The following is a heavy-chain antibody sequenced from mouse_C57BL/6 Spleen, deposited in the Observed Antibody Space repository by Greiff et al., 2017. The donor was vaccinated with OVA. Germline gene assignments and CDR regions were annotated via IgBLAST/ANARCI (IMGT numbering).Heavy chain of an antibody. J-gene: IGHJ3*01. CDR3: ASIYYDYDEGFAY. CDR2: IYPGDGDT. D-gene: IGHD2-4*01. Sequence: QVQLQQSGAELVKPGASVKLSCKASGYAFSSYWMHWVKQRPGQGLEWIGQIYPGDGDTNYNGKFKGKATLTADKSSSTAYMQLSSLTSEDSAVYCCASIYYDYDEGFAYWGQGTLVTVSA. V-gene: IGHV1-80*01. CDR1: GYAFSSYW.